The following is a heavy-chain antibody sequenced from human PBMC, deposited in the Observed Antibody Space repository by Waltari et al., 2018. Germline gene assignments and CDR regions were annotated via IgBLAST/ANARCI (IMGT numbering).Heavy chain of an antibody. J-gene: IGHJ4*02. V-gene: IGHV3-7*01. Sequence: ELQLVESGGGLVQPGGSLRLSCLASGFDFHGDWMGWFRQAPGKSLEWVANINDDGTKEFYVESLKGRVTISRDNAKNSVYLQTTSLRAEDTALYYCARSGLVSAFDYWGQGSLVTVAS. CDR1: GFDFHGDW. CDR3: ARSGLVSAFDY. D-gene: IGHD3-9*01. CDR2: INDDGTKE.